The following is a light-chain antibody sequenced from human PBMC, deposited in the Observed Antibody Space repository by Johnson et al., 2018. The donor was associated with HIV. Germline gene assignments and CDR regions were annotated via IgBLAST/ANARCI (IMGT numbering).Light chain of an antibody. Sequence: QSVLTQPPSVSAAPGQKVTISCFGSDSNIGNNYVSWDRRLPGTGGKVLIYDNDKRPSGIPDRFSGSKSGTSATLAITGLQTGDEADYYCETWASSLTGVFGTGTKVTVL. V-gene: IGLV1-51*01. J-gene: IGLJ1*01. CDR2: DND. CDR3: ETWASSLTGV. CDR1: DSNIGNNY.